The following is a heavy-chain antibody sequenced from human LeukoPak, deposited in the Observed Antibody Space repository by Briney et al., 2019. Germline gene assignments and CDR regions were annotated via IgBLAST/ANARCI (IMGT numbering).Heavy chain of an antibody. CDR3: VYYYGXGXXYFDY. CDR1: GYSISSGYY. J-gene: IGHJ4*01. CDR2: IYHSGST. D-gene: IGHD3-10*01. V-gene: IGHV4-38-2*02. Sequence: SETLSLTCTVSGYSISSGYYWGWIRQPPGKGLEWIGSIYHSGSTYYNPSLKSRVTISVDTSKNQFSLKLSSVTAADTAVYYCVYYYGXGXXYFDYW.